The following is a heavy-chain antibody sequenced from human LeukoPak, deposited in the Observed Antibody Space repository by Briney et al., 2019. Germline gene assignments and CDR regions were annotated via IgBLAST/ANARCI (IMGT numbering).Heavy chain of an antibody. D-gene: IGHD3-10*01. CDR2: INHSGST. CDR3: ARGGWFGRYFQH. CDR1: GGSFSGYY. V-gene: IGHV4-34*01. J-gene: IGHJ1*01. Sequence: PSETLSLTCAVYGGSFSGYYWSWIRQPPGKGLEWIGEINHSGSTNYNPSLKSRVTISVDTSKNQFSLKLSSATAADTAVYYCARGGWFGRYFQHWGQGTLVTVSS.